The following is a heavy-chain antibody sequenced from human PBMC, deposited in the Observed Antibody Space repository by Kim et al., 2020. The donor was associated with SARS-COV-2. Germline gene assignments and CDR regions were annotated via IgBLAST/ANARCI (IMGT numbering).Heavy chain of an antibody. CDR1: GFTFSSYS. Sequence: GGSLRLSCAASGFTFSSYSMNWVRQAPGKGLEWVSYISSSSSTIYYADSVKGRFTISRDNAKNSLYLQMNSLRDEDTAVYYCASGLAFFGGYYDSSGYYWGQGTLVTVSS. J-gene: IGHJ4*02. D-gene: IGHD3-22*01. V-gene: IGHV3-48*02. CDR3: ASGLAFFGGYYDSSGYY. CDR2: ISSSSSTI.